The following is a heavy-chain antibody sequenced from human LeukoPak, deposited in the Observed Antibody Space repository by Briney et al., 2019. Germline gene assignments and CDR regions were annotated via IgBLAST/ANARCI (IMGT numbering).Heavy chain of an antibody. CDR1: GYTFTSHG. CDR2: IRPSNGDT. CDR3: AIDWPTVIADY. D-gene: IGHD4-11*01. J-gene: IGHJ4*02. V-gene: IGHV1-18*01. Sequence: ASVKVSCKTSGYTFTSHGISWLRQAPGQGLEWMGWIRPSNGDTKYAEKVQGRLSMTTDTYTTTAYMELRSLRSDDTAVYYCAIDWPTVIADYWGQGTLVTVSS.